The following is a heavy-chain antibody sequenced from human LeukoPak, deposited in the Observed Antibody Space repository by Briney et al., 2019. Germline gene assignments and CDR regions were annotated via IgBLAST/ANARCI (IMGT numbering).Heavy chain of an antibody. D-gene: IGHD3-22*01. CDR3: ASVRSGYGYYFDY. J-gene: IGHJ4*02. Sequence: ASVKVSCKASGYTFTSDGISWVRQAPGQGLEWMGWISAYNGNTNYAQKLQGRVTMTTDTSTSTAYMELRSLRSEDTAVYYCASVRSGYGYYFDYWGQGTLVTVSS. CDR1: GYTFTSDG. V-gene: IGHV1-18*01. CDR2: ISAYNGNT.